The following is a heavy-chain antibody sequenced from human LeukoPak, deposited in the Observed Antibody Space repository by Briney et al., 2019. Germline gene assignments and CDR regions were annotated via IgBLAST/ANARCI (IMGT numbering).Heavy chain of an antibody. CDR2: IIPIFGTA. D-gene: IGHD1-14*01. J-gene: IGHJ4*02. Sequence: SVKVSCKASGGTFSSYAISWVRQAPGQGLERMGVIIPIFGTANYAQKFQGRVTITTDESTSTAYMELSSLRSEDTAVYYCARDSGTEPYMGKLDYWGQGTLVTVSS. V-gene: IGHV1-69*05. CDR3: ARDSGTEPYMGKLDY. CDR1: GGTFSSYA.